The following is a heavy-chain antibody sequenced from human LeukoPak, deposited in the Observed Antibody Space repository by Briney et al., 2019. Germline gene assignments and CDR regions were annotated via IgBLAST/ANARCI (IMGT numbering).Heavy chain of an antibody. CDR2: IGPDGDT. D-gene: IGHD3-10*01. CDR3: AREARGVADMDV. Sequence: GGSLRLSCAASGFTLSRSDMHWVRQATGKHLEWVSGIGPDGDTYYGGSVEGRFTISRENVKNSLYLQMDSLRADDTAVYYCAREARGVADMDVWGKGTTVTVSS. J-gene: IGHJ6*03. V-gene: IGHV3-13*01. CDR1: GFTLSRSD.